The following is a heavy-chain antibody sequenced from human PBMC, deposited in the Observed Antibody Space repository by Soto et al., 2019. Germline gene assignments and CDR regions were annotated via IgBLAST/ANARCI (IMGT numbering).Heavy chain of an antibody. Sequence: PWETLSLTCSVSGGSISHYYWSWIRQSPGKGLEWIGYAYYSGSTDYNPSLKSRVTMSVDTSKNQVSLKLNSVTTADTAVYYCARDRSTYGGGGTGEVKENWFDPWGPGTLVTVSS. J-gene: IGHJ5*02. V-gene: IGHV4-59*01. CDR1: GGSISHYY. CDR2: AYYSGST. CDR3: ARDRSTYGGGGTGEVKENWFDP. D-gene: IGHD2-8*01.